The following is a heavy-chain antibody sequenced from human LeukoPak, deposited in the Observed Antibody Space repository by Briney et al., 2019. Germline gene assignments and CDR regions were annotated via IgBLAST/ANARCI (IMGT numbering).Heavy chain of an antibody. CDR3: ARDPPGIAAAGIY. CDR2: ISSSSSTI. CDR1: GFTFSSYS. D-gene: IGHD6-13*01. Sequence: GGSLRLSCAASGFTFSSYSMNWVRQAPGKGLEWVSYISSSSSTIYYADSVKGRFTISRDNSKNTLYLQMNSLRAEDTAVYYCARDPPGIAAAGIYWGQGTLVTVSS. J-gene: IGHJ4*02. V-gene: IGHV3-48*01.